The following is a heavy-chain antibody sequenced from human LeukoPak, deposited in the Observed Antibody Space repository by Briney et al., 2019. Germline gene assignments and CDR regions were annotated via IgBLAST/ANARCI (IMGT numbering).Heavy chain of an antibody. V-gene: IGHV1-69*05. J-gene: IGHJ4*02. Sequence: ASVKVSCKASGGTFSSYAISWVRQAPGQGLEWMGGIIPIFGTANYAQKFQGRVTITTDESTSTAYMELSSLRSEDTAVYYCARGFGDRARDYFDYWGQGTLVTVSS. CDR1: GGTFSSYA. D-gene: IGHD3-10*01. CDR2: IIPIFGTA. CDR3: ARGFGDRARDYFDY.